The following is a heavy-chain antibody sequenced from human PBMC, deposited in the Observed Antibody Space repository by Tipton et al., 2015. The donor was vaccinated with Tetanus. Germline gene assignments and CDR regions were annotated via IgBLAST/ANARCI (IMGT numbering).Heavy chain of an antibody. J-gene: IGHJ6*02. Sequence: TLSLTCDVSGGPVSSSNWWSWVRPAPGKGLEWIGEIYYSGTTNYNPSLKSRVTISTDKSKNQVSLRLNSVTAADTAVYFCARTPDYYYGMDVWGQGTTVTVSS. V-gene: IGHV4-4*01. CDR1: GGPVSSSNW. CDR3: ARTPDYYYGMDV. CDR2: IYYSGTT.